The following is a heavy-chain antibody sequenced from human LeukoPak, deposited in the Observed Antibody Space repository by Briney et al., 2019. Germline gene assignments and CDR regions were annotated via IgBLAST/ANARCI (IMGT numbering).Heavy chain of an antibody. CDR1: GFTFSSYA. Sequence: GGSLRLSCAASGFTFSSYAMSWVRQAPGKGLEWVSAISGSGGSTYYADSVKGRFTISRDNSKNTLYLQMTSLRAEDTAVYYCAKAPGPAAFSYYGMDAWGQGTTVTVSS. CDR3: AKAPGPAAFSYYGMDA. CDR2: ISGSGGST. J-gene: IGHJ6*02. D-gene: IGHD2-2*01. V-gene: IGHV3-23*01.